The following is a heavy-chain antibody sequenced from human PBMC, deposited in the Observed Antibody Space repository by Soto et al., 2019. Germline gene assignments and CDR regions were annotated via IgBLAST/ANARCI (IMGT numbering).Heavy chain of an antibody. CDR1: GFTFSSYG. Sequence: QVQLVESGGGVVQPGRSLRLSCAASGFTFSSYGMHWVRQAPGKGLEWVAVISYDGSNKYYADSVKGRFTISRDNSKNTLYLQMNSLRAEDTAVYYCAKDLLAEEQLVFSGGIHYYYYYGMDVWGQGTTVTVSS. J-gene: IGHJ6*02. D-gene: IGHD6-6*01. V-gene: IGHV3-30*18. CDR2: ISYDGSNK. CDR3: AKDLLAEEQLVFSGGIHYYYYYGMDV.